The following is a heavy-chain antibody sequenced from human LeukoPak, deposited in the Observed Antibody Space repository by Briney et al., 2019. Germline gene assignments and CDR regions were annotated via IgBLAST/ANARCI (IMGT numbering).Heavy chain of an antibody. Sequence: GGSLRLSCAASGFTFSAYWMSWVRQAPGKGLEWVANIKQDGTEKYYVDSVKGRFTISRHNAKNSLYLQMYSLRAEDTAVYYCAKDGPYTTSYYLNWFDPWGQGTLVTVSS. V-gene: IGHV3-7*01. CDR3: AKDGPYTTSYYLNWFDP. D-gene: IGHD1-26*01. CDR2: IKQDGTEK. J-gene: IGHJ5*02. CDR1: GFTFSAYW.